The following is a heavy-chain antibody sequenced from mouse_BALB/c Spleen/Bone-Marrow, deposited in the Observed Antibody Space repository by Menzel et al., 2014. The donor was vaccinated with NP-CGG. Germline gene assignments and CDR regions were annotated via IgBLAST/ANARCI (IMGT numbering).Heavy chain of an antibody. V-gene: IGHV1-4*02. D-gene: IGHD1-2*01. CDR2: IVPRSGYT. J-gene: IGHJ2*01. Sequence: VKLMESASELARPGASVRLTCRASGYTFTGYTMQWVKRRPGQGLEWIGYIVPRSGYTDYNQKFKDKTTLTADKSSSTAYMQLSRLTSEDSAVYYCAREDINTAYFDYWGQGTTLTVSS. CDR1: GYTFTGYT. CDR3: AREDINTAYFDY.